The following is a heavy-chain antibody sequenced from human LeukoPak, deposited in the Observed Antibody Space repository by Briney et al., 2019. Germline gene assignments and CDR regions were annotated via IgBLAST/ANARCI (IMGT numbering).Heavy chain of an antibody. V-gene: IGHV3-23*01. CDR2: ISENSDYT. D-gene: IGHD6-19*01. Sequence: GGSLRLSCAASGFTFSSYVMGWVRQAPEKRLEWVSSISENSDYTSYADSVEGRFTISRDNAKNTLFLQMNSLRGEDTAVYYCATSLGPLAESWGQGTLVTVSS. J-gene: IGHJ5*02. CDR3: ATSLGPLAES. CDR1: GFTFSSYV.